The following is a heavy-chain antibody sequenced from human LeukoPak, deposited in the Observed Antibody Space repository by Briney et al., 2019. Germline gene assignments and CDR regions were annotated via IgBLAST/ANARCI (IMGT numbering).Heavy chain of an antibody. V-gene: IGHV4-34*01. CDR3: AREELERRPRYYYCGMDV. D-gene: IGHD1-1*01. CDR2: INHSGST. Sequence: SETLSLTCAVYGGSFSGYYWSWIRQPPGKGLEWIGEINHSGSTNYNPSLKSRVTISVDTSKNQFSLKLSSVTAADTAVYYCAREELERRPRYYYCGMDVWGQGTTVTVSS. J-gene: IGHJ6*02. CDR1: GGSFSGYY.